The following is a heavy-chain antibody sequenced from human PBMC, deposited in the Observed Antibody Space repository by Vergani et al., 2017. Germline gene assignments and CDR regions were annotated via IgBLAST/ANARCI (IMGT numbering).Heavy chain of an antibody. D-gene: IGHD3-10*01. CDR1: GGSISSSSYY. J-gene: IGHJ4*02. V-gene: IGHV4-39*07. CDR2: IYYSGST. Sequence: QLQLQESGPGLVKPSETLSLTCTVSGGSISSSSYYWGWIRQPPGKGLEWIGSIYYSGSTYYNPSLKSRVTISVDTSKNQFSLKLSSVTAADTAVFYCAGGWGYGRFGEFYFDYWGQGTLVTVSS. CDR3: AGGWGYGRFGEFYFDY.